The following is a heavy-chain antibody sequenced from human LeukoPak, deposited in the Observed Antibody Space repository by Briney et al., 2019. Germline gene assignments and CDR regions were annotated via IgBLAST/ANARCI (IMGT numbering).Heavy chain of an antibody. J-gene: IGHJ4*02. D-gene: IGHD2-15*01. CDR1: GFTFSSYA. Sequence: GGSLRLSCAASGFTFSSYAMSWVRQAPGKGLEWVSAISGSGGSIYYADSVKGRFTISRDNSKNTLYLQMNSLRAEDTAVYYCAKGDCSGGSCYNFDYWGQGTLVTVSS. V-gene: IGHV3-23*01. CDR2: ISGSGGSI. CDR3: AKGDCSGGSCYNFDY.